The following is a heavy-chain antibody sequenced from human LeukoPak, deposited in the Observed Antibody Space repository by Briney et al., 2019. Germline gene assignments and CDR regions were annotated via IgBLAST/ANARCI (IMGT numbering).Heavy chain of an antibody. CDR3: TTTPTKYYDFWSAYNDY. V-gene: IGHV3-15*07. CDR2: IKSKTDGGTT. CDR1: GFTFSSYW. Sequence: GGSLRLSCAASGFTFSSYWMHWVRQAPGKGLEWVGRIKSKTDGGTTDYAAPVKGRFTISRDDSKNTLYLQMNSLKTEDTAVYYCTTTPTKYYDFWSAYNDYWGQGTLVTVSS. J-gene: IGHJ4*02. D-gene: IGHD3-3*01.